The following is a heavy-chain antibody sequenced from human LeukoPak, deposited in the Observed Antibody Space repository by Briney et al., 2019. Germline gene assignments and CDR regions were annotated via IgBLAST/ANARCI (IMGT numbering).Heavy chain of an antibody. V-gene: IGHV3-23*01. D-gene: IGHD3-22*01. J-gene: IGHJ5*02. Sequence: GGSLRLSCAASGFTFSSYAMSWVRQAPGKGLEWVSAISGSGGSTYYADSVKGRFTISRDNSKNTLYLQMNSLRAEDTAVYFCATRDYYDNSGPWGQGTLVTISS. CDR2: ISGSGGST. CDR3: ATRDYYDNSGP. CDR1: GFTFSSYA.